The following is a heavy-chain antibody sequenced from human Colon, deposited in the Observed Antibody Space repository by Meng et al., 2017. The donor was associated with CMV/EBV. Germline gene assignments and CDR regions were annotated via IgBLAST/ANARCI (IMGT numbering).Heavy chain of an antibody. CDR2: INHDGTFT. CDR1: GFPFSSDV. J-gene: IGHJ4*02. V-gene: IGHV3-74*03. CDR3: ARDRNWIFDY. Sequence: GGSLRLSCAASGFPFSSDVMHWVRQAPGKRLVWVARINHDGTFTTYVDSVKGRFTISRDNAKNTLYLQMNSLRAEDTAAYYCARDRNWIFDYWGRGTLVTVSS. D-gene: IGHD1-1*01.